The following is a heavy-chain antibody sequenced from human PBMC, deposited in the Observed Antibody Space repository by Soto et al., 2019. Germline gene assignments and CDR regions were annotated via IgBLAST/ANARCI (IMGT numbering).Heavy chain of an antibody. V-gene: IGHV4-4*02. CDR3: GRGRLECSDRSGYPIVGGGAFDI. J-gene: IGHJ3*02. CDR2: IYHSGST. CDR1: GGSISSSNW. D-gene: IGHD3-3*01. Sequence: QVQLQESGPGLVKPSGTLSLTCAVSGGSISSSNWWRWVRQPPGKGLEWIGEIYHSGSTNYNPSLMSLVTGSVDRLKNHFSLKPGSLDGPDACVCYCGRGRLECSDRSGYPIVGGGAFDIRGQGTMVTVSS.